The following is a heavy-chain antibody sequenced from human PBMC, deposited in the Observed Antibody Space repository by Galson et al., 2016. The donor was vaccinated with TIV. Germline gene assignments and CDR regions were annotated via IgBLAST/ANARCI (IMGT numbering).Heavy chain of an antibody. V-gene: IGHV4-59*08. CDR3: ATTGYCSGGNCYPQFDY. J-gene: IGHJ4*02. D-gene: IGHD2-15*01. CDR1: GGSMKTHY. Sequence: SETLSLTCSVSGGSMKTHYWTWIRQPPGKGLEWIGYIAYTGSPNYNPALRSRVTISMNTSKNQFSLRLNSVTAADTAVYYCATTGYCSGGNCYPQFDYWGQGTLVTVSS. CDR2: IAYTGSP.